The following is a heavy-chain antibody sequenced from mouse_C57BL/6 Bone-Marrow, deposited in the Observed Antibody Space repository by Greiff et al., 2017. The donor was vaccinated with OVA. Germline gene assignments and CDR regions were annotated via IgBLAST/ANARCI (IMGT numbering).Heavy chain of an antibody. J-gene: IGHJ1*03. Sequence: QVQLQQPGAELVKPGASVKVSCKASGYTFTSYWMHWVKQRPGQGLEWIGRIHPSDSDTNYNQKFKGKATLTVDKSSSTAYMQLSSLTSEDSAVYYCANYYGSSYTYWYFDVWGTGTTVTVSS. D-gene: IGHD1-1*01. V-gene: IGHV1-74*01. CDR3: ANYYGSSYTYWYFDV. CDR2: IHPSDSDT. CDR1: GYTFTSYW.